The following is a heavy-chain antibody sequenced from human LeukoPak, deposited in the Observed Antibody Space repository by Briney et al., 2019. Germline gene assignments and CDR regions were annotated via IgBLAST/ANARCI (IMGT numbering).Heavy chain of an antibody. CDR1: GGTFSSYA. Sequence: SVKVSCKASGGTFSSYAISWVRQAPGQGLEWMGGIIPTFGTANYAQKFQGRVTITADESTSTAYMELSSLRSEDTAVYYCARDEVVVVPAAIRDYYYYYYMDVWGKGTTVTVSS. J-gene: IGHJ6*03. CDR3: ARDEVVVVPAAIRDYYYYYYMDV. CDR2: IIPTFGTA. V-gene: IGHV1-69*13. D-gene: IGHD2-2*02.